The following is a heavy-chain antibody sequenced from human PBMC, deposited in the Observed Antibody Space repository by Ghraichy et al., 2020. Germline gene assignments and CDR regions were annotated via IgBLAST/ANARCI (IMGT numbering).Heavy chain of an antibody. V-gene: IGHV3-30*02. D-gene: IGHD3-22*01. CDR1: GFTFSRSG. CDR3: AKDQGTSLYYGHAIDY. CDR2: IRYDGSNK. Sequence: GESLNISCAASGFTFSRSGMHWVRQAPGKGLEWVAFIRYDGSNKYYADYVKGRFTISRDNSKNTLSLQMSSLRAEDTAVYYCAKDQGTSLYYGHAIDYWGQGTLVTVSS. J-gene: IGHJ4*02.